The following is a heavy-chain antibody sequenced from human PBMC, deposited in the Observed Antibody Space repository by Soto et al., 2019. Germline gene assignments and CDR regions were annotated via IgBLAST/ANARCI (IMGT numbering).Heavy chain of an antibody. CDR3: TTDPDIVVVPAAIDGMDV. J-gene: IGHJ6*04. CDR1: GFTFSNAW. Sequence: PGGSLRLSCAASGFTFSNAWMSWVRQAPGKXLEWVGRIKSKTDGGTTDYAAPVKGRFTISRDDSKNTLYLQMNSLKTEDTAVYYCTTDPDIVVVPAAIDGMDVWGKGTTVTVSS. D-gene: IGHD2-2*01. CDR2: IKSKTDGGTT. V-gene: IGHV3-15*01.